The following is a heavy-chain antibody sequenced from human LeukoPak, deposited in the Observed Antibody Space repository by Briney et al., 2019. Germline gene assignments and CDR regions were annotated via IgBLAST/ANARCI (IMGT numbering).Heavy chain of an antibody. J-gene: IGHJ4*02. CDR3: ARVIRGGWPLEFDY. V-gene: IGHV1-18*01. CDR2: ISAYNGNT. D-gene: IGHD6-19*01. Sequence: ASVKVSCKASGYTFTSYVISWVRQAPGQGLEWMGWISAYNGNTNYAQKLQGRVTMTTDTSTSTAYMELRSLRSDDTAVYYCARVIRGGWPLEFDYWGQGTLVTVSS. CDR1: GYTFTSYV.